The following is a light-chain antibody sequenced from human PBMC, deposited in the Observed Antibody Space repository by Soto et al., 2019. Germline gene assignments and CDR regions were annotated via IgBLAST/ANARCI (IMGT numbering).Light chain of an antibody. CDR1: QSISSW. Sequence: IQMTQSPSTLSASVGDRVTITCRASQSISSWLAWYQQKPGKARKLLIYKASSLESGVPSRFSGSGSGTEFTLTISSLQPDDFATYYCQQYNILYTFGQGPKLEMK. CDR3: QQYNILYT. J-gene: IGKJ2*01. CDR2: KAS. V-gene: IGKV1-5*03.